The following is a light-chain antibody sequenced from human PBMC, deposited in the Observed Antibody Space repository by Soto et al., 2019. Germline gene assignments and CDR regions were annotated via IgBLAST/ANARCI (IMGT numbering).Light chain of an antibody. V-gene: IGLV2-14*01. CDR2: DVS. Sequence: QSALTQPASVSGSPGQSITISCSGTSSDVGVYNYVSWYQQHPGKVPKLMIYDVSNRPSGVSNRFSGSKSGNTASLTIPGLQAEDEADYYCSSYTSSSTPYVFGTGTKVTVL. CDR1: SSDVGVYNY. CDR3: SSYTSSSTPYV. J-gene: IGLJ1*01.